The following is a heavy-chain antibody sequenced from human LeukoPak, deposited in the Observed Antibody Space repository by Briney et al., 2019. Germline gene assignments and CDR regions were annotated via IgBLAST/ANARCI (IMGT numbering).Heavy chain of an antibody. CDR3: ARDKVVGASRFEY. CDR2: ISYDGSNK. CDR1: GFTFSSYA. Sequence: GGSLRLSCAASGFTFSSYAMHWVRQAPGKGLEWVAVISYDGSNKYYADSVKGRFTISRDNAKNLVYLQLNSLRAEDTAVYYCARDKVVGASRFEYWGQGTQVMVSS. J-gene: IGHJ4*02. V-gene: IGHV3-30*04. D-gene: IGHD1-26*01.